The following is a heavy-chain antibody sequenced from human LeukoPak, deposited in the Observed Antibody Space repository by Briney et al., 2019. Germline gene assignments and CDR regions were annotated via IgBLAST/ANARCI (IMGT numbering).Heavy chain of an antibody. CDR2: IWSDGSNK. D-gene: IGHD2-15*01. CDR1: GFTFSTYG. CDR3: AREKYCSGDSCYSFDY. J-gene: IGHJ4*02. V-gene: IGHV3-33*01. Sequence: GGSLRLSCAASGFTFSTYGMHWVRQAPGKGLEWVAVIWSDGSNKYYADSVKGRFTISRDNSKNTLYLQMNSLRAEDTAVYYCAREKYCSGDSCYSFDYWGQGTLVTVSS.